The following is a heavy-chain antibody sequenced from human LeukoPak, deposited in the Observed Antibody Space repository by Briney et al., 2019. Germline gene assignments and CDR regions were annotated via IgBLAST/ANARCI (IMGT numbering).Heavy chain of an antibody. CDR3: ARVVDGYNRYFDY. Sequence: ASVKVSCKVSGYTLTELSMHWVRQAPGKGLEWMGGFDPEDGETIYAQKFQGRVTMTEDTSTDTAYMELSRLRSDDTAVYYCARVVDGYNRYFDYWGQGTLVTVSS. V-gene: IGHV1-24*01. CDR2: FDPEDGET. CDR1: GYTLTELS. D-gene: IGHD5-24*01. J-gene: IGHJ4*02.